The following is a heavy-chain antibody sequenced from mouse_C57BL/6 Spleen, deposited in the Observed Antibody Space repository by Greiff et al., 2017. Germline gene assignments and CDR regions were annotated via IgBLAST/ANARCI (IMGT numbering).Heavy chain of an antibody. V-gene: IGHV1-61*01. CDR3: ASYYSDYVGLAY. CDR2: IYPSDSAT. J-gene: IGHJ3*01. D-gene: IGHD2-13*01. Sequence: QVQLQQPGAELVRPGSSVKLSCKASGYTFTSYWMDWVKQRPGQGLEWIGNIYPSDSATNYNQKFKDKATLTVDKSSSTAYMQLSSLTSEDSAVYYCASYYSDYVGLAYWGQGTLVTVSA. CDR1: GYTFTSYW.